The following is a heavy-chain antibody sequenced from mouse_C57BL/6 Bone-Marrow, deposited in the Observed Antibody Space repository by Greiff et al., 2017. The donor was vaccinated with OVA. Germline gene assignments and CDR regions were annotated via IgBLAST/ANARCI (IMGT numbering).Heavy chain of an antibody. CDR2: IDPANDNT. CDR1: GFNIKNTY. CDR3: ASVNFGSSFYAIDF. D-gene: IGHD1-1*01. J-gene: IGHJ4*01. V-gene: IGHV14-3*01. Sequence: EVHLVESVAELVRPGASVKLSCTASGFNIKNTYMHWVKQRPEQGLEWIGRIDPANDNTKYAPKFQGKATMTADTSSNTAYLQLSSLSSDDTAVYCCASVNFGSSFYAIDFWGPGTSVTVSS.